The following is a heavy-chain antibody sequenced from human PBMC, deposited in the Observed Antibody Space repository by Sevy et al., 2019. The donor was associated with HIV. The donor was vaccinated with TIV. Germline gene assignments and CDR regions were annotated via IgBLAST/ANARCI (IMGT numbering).Heavy chain of an antibody. J-gene: IGHJ6*02. CDR3: ARVPTYYGFWSGSAVYYGMDV. CDR1: GFTVSSNY. V-gene: IGHV3-53*01. CDR2: IYSGGST. Sequence: GGSLRLSCAASGFTVSSNYMSWVRQAPGKGLEWVSVIYSGGSTYYADSVEGRFTISRDNSKNTLYLQMNSLRAEDTAVYYCARVPTYYGFWSGSAVYYGMDVWGQGTTVTVSS. D-gene: IGHD3-3*01.